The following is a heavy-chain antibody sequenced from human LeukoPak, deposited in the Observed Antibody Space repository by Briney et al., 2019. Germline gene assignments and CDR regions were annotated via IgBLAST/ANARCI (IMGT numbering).Heavy chain of an antibody. J-gene: IGHJ5*02. CDR3: VRSKSGTYGWFDP. CDR1: GGSTSSYF. V-gene: IGHV4-59*01. D-gene: IGHD4-17*01. Sequence: SETLSLTCTVSGGSTSSYFWSWIRQSPGKGLEWIGYIYYSGTTNYNPSLKSRVTISVDTSKNQFSLKVNSVTAADTAVYYCVRSKSGTYGWFDPWGQGTLVTVSS. CDR2: IYYSGTT.